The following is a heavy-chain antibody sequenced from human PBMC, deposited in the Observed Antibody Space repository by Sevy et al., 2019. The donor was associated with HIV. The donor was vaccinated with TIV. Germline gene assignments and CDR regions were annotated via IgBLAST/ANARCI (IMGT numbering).Heavy chain of an antibody. J-gene: IGHJ4*02. D-gene: IGHD3-16*01. Sequence: GGSLRLSCAASAFSFNTYAMSWVRRAPGKGLEWVSTISGSGDSTFYSDSVKGRFTISRDNSKNTLYLQVNSLRAEDTAVYYCAKPRGSFYFDYWGQGTLVTVSS. V-gene: IGHV3-23*01. CDR1: AFSFNTYA. CDR3: AKPRGSFYFDY. CDR2: ISGSGDST.